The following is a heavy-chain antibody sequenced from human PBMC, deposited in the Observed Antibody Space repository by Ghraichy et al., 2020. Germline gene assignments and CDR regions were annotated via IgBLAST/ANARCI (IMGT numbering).Heavy chain of an antibody. CDR2: IWYDGSNK. CDR3: ARAPVGRIDY. V-gene: IGHV3-33*01. CDR1: GFTFSNYG. Sequence: GESLNISCATSGFTFSNYGMHWVRQAPGKGLEWVAIIWYDGSNKYYADSVKGRFTISRDNSKKTLYLQINSLRAEDTALYYCARAPVGRIDYWGQGTLVTVSS. J-gene: IGHJ4*02. D-gene: IGHD4-23*01.